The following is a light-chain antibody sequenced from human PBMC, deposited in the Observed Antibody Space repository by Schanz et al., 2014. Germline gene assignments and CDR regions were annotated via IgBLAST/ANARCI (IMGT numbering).Light chain of an antibody. CDR3: QQRSDWPLT. CDR2: GAS. CDR1: QSVSSN. J-gene: IGKJ4*01. V-gene: IGKV3-15*01. Sequence: EIVMTQSPATLSVSPGERGTLSCRASQSVSSNLAWYQQKPGQAPRLLIYGASTRATGIPARFTGSGSGTDFTLIIASLEPEDFAVYYWQQRSDWPLTFGGGTKVEIK.